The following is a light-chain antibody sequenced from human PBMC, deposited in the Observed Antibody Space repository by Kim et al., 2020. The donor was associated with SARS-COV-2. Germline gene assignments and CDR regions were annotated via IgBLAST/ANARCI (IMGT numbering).Light chain of an antibody. V-gene: IGLV1-44*01. CDR3: ATWDDSLNGGVV. J-gene: IGLJ2*01. CDR1: VPNIGSNT. CDR2: RNK. Sequence: GTSSCLGSVPNIGSNTMKLYQQFPGTAPKLLIYRNKQRPSGGHERFSSSKLHTSASLAISGLQSEDEADYYCATWDDSLNGGVVFGGGTQLTVL.